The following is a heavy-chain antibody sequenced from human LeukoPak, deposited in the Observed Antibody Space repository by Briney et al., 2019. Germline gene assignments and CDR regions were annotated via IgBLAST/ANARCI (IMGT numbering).Heavy chain of an antibody. D-gene: IGHD3-10*01. J-gene: IGHJ5*01. CDR3: AKEGAYPIITYDS. Sequence: GGSLRLSCAASGFTFSSYWMNWVRQAQGKGLEWLANINQDGTEKFYVDSVKGRFTISRDNAKNSLYLQMNSLRAEDTAVYYCAKEGAYPIITYDSWGQGTLVAVSS. CDR1: GFTFSSYW. V-gene: IGHV3-7*01. CDR2: INQDGTEK.